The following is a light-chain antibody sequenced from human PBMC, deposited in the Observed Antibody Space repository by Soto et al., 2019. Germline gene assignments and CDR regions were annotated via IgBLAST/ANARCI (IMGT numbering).Light chain of an antibody. J-gene: IGLJ1*01. Sequence: SSVSQPRAVSGSHGQSVTVFCAGTSSDVGGYDYVSWYQQHPGKAPKLMIYGVTKRPSGVPDRFSGSKSGNTASLTISFLHAEDESDYYCCSHGGRHSYVFGTGTKVTV. CDR2: GVT. CDR3: CSHGGRHSYV. V-gene: IGLV2-11*01. CDR1: SSDVGGYDY.